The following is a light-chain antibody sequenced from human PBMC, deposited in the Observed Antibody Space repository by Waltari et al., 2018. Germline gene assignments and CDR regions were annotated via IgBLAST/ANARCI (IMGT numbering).Light chain of an antibody. CDR1: QRVSSY. CDR3: LQRSSWPLT. Sequence: EIVLKQSPATLSLSPGERDTLSCRSSQRVSSYLAWYQQKDGQAPRLLIYDASNRATCIPARFIGGGSGTDFTFTISSLEPEDFAVYYCLQRSSWPLTFGQGTKVEIK. CDR2: DAS. J-gene: IGKJ1*01. V-gene: IGKV3-11*01.